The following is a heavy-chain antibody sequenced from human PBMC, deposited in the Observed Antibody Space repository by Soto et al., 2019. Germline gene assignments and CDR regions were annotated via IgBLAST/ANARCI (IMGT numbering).Heavy chain of an antibody. J-gene: IGHJ5*02. CDR3: ARDRLAYCGGDCYYSLDP. Sequence: SVNVSSKASGGTFSSYALSSVRHAPGKGLEWMGGIIPIFGTANYAQKFQGRVTITADESTSTAYMELSSLRSEDTAVYYCARDRLAYCGGDCYYSLDPWGQGILVTVSS. D-gene: IGHD2-21*02. CDR1: GGTFSSYA. CDR2: IIPIFGTA. V-gene: IGHV1-69*13.